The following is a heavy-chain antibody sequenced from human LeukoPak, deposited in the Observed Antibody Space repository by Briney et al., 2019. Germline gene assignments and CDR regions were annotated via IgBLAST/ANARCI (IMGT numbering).Heavy chain of an antibody. Sequence: GGSLRLSCAASGFTVSSNYMSWVRQAPGKGLEWVSVICSGGSTYYADSVKGRFTISRDNSKNTLYLQMNSLRAEDTAVYYCARVQGSYYAPYFDYWGQGTLVTVSS. CDR2: ICSGGST. J-gene: IGHJ4*02. V-gene: IGHV3-53*01. CDR1: GFTVSSNY. CDR3: ARVQGSYYAPYFDY. D-gene: IGHD1-26*01.